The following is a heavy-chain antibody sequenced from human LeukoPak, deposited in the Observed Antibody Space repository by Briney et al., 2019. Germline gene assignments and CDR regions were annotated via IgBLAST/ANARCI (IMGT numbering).Heavy chain of an antibody. CDR2: INHSGST. Sequence: SETLSLTCAVYGGSFSGYYWGWIRQPPGKGLEWIGEINHSGSTNYNPSLKSRVTISVDTSKNQFSLKLSSVTAADTAVYYCARGASRYCSSTSCPFDYWGQGTLVTVSS. CDR1: GGSFSGYY. V-gene: IGHV4-34*01. CDR3: ARGASRYCSSTSCPFDY. D-gene: IGHD2-2*01. J-gene: IGHJ4*02.